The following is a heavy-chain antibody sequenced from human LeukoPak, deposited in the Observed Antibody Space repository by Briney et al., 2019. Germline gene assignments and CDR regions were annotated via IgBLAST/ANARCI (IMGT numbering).Heavy chain of an antibody. CDR3: ARAYCGGDCYTPFDY. V-gene: IGHV1-69*13. J-gene: IGHJ4*02. CDR1: GGTFSSYA. D-gene: IGHD2-21*02. Sequence: ASVKVSCKASGGTFSSYAISWVRQAPGQGLEWMGGIIPIFGTANYAQKFQGRVTITADEPTSTAYMELSSLRSEDTAAYYCARAYCGGDCYTPFDYWGQGTLVTVSS. CDR2: IIPIFGTA.